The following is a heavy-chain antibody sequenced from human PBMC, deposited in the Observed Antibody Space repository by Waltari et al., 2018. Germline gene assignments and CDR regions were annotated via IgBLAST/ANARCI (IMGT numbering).Heavy chain of an antibody. D-gene: IGHD6-13*01. CDR1: GFTFDASA. CDR3: ARAYGSSWDTFLDY. V-gene: IGHV3-9*01. CDR2: VSWDSGSK. Sequence: EVQLVESGGGLAQPGRSLRLSCAASGFTFDASAMHWVRQVPGKGLEWVSGVSWDSGSKGYGDSVKGRFTISRDNAKNLLYLQMNSLTTEDTALYYCARAYGSSWDTFLDYWGQGTLVTVS. J-gene: IGHJ4*02.